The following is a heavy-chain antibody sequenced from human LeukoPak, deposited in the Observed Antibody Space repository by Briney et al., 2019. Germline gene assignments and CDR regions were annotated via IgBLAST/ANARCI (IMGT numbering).Heavy chain of an antibody. V-gene: IGHV3-23*01. CDR2: ISGSGNGT. CDR3: AKDSRRYCSGGSCYYFDY. Sequence: TGGSLRLSCTASGFTFRTYAMNWVRQAPGKGLEWLSGISGSGNGTYYADSVKGRFTISRDNSKNVVYLQMNSLTVEDAATYYCAKDSRRYCSGGSCYYFDYWGQGTLVTVSS. D-gene: IGHD2-15*01. J-gene: IGHJ4*02. CDR1: GFTFRTYA.